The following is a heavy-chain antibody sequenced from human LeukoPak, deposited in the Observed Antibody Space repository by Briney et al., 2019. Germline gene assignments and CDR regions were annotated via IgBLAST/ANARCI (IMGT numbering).Heavy chain of an antibody. J-gene: IGHJ4*02. D-gene: IGHD3-10*01. Sequence: GGSLRLSCAASGSTFSSFGMHWVRQAPGKGLEWVAVIYYDGSIKYYADSVKGRFTISRDNSKNTLYLQMNSLRAEDTAVYYCAKDRDRFENLDYWGQGTLVTVSS. CDR1: GSTFSSFG. CDR2: IYYDGSIK. V-gene: IGHV3-30*18. CDR3: AKDRDRFENLDY.